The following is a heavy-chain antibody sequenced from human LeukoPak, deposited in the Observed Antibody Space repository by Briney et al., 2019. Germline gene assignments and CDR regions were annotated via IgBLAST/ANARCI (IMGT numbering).Heavy chain of an antibody. J-gene: IGHJ6*03. CDR2: IYHSGST. CDR3: ARSSITRIRYYYYYMDV. V-gene: IGHV4-34*01. Sequence: PSETLSLTCAVYGGSFSGYYWSWIRQPPGKGLEWIGEIYHSGSTNYNPSLKSRVTISVDKSKNQFSLNLSSVTAADTAVYYCARSSITRIRYYYYYMDVWGKGTTVTVSS. D-gene: IGHD3-10*01. CDR1: GGSFSGYY.